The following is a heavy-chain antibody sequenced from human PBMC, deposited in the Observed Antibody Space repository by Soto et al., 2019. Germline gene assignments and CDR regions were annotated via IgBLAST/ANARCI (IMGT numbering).Heavy chain of an antibody. D-gene: IGHD2-15*01. J-gene: IGHJ3*02. V-gene: IGHV1-46*03. Sequence: ASVKVSCKASGYTFTSYYMHWVRQAPGQGLEWMGIINPSGGSTSYAQKFQGRVTMTRDTSTSTVYMELSSLRSEDTAVYYCARGYCFYGSCYPNDAYDIWGQGTMVTVS. CDR1: GYTFTSYY. CDR2: INPSGGST. CDR3: ARGYCFYGSCYPNDAYDI.